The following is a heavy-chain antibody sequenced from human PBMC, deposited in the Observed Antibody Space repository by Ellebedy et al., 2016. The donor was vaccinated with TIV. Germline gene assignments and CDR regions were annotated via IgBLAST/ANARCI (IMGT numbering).Heavy chain of an antibody. V-gene: IGHV4-34*01. CDR1: GGSFSGYY. CDR3: AIRHLDIVVVPAAEDYYYYGMDV. J-gene: IGHJ6*02. D-gene: IGHD2-2*01. CDR2: INHSGST. Sequence: SETLSLXCAVYGGSFSGYYWSWIRQPPGKGLEWIGEINHSGSTNYNPSLKSRVTISVDTSKNQFSLKLSSVTAADTAVYYCAIRHLDIVVVPAAEDYYYYGMDVWGQGTTVTVSS.